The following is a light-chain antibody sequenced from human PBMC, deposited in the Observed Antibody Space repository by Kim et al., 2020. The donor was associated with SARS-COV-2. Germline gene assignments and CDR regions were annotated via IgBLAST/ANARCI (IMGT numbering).Light chain of an antibody. V-gene: IGKV1-17*01. CDR2: GAS. CDR1: QDLRND. CDR3: LQHSTYPIT. J-gene: IGKJ5*01. Sequence: ASVGARVPITSRASQDLRNDLGWYHQNPGLAPTRLIYGASSFPSGGPSRFRGSGSGTEFTLSISAVQPEDFATYFCLQHSTYPITFGQRTRLEI.